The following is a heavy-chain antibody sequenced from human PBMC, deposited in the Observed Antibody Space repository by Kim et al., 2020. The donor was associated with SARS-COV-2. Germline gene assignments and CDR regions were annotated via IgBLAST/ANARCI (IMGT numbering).Heavy chain of an antibody. CDR1: GDSVSSNSAA. V-gene: IGHV6-1*01. CDR3: ARTISAAGTNYFDY. Sequence: SQTLSLTCAISGDSVSSNSAAWNWIRQSPSRGLEWLGRTYYRSKWSTNYAASVKSRITINSDTSKNQFSLQLNSVTPEDTAVYYCARTISAAGTNYFDYWGQGTLVTVSS. CDR2: TYYRSKWST. D-gene: IGHD6-13*01. J-gene: IGHJ4*02.